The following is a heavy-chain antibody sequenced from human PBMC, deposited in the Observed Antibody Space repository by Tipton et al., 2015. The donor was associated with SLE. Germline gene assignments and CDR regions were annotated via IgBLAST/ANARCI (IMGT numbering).Heavy chain of an antibody. CDR1: GGSISSSSYY. CDR2: IYYSGST. Sequence: TLSLTCTVSGGSISSSSYYWGWIRQPPGKGLEWIGSIYYSGSTYYNPSLKSRVTISVDTSKNQFSLKLSSVTAADTAVYYCATLAAGFYDSSSYSLDYWGQGTLVTVSS. V-gene: IGHV4-39*07. D-gene: IGHD3-22*01. J-gene: IGHJ4*02. CDR3: ATLAAGFYDSSSYSLDY.